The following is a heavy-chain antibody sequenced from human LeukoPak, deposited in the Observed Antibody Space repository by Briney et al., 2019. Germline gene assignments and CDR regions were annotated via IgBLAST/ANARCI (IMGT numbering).Heavy chain of an antibody. CDR3: ARGALPHYYDSSGYYYYFDY. CDR1: GFTFSSYS. J-gene: IGHJ4*02. D-gene: IGHD3-22*01. V-gene: IGHV3-21*01. Sequence: GGSLRLSCAASGFTFSSYSMNWVRQAPGKGLEWVSSISSSSSYIYYADSVKGRFTISRDNAKNSLYLQMNSLRAEDTAVYYCARGALPHYYDSSGYYYYFDYWGQGTLVTVSS. CDR2: ISSSSSYI.